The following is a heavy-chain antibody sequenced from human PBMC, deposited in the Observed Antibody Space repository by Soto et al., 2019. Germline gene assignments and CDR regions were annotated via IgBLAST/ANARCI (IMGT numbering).Heavy chain of an antibody. Sequence: GESLKISCQGSGYSFTSYWIAWVRQMPGKGLEWMGIISPADSGTRYSPSFQGQVTISADKSISTAYLQWSSLKASDSAMYYCARHYYGSGSYYGYWGQGTLVTVSS. CDR2: ISPADSGT. J-gene: IGHJ4*02. CDR1: GYSFTSYW. CDR3: ARHYYGSGSYYGY. D-gene: IGHD3-10*01. V-gene: IGHV5-51*01.